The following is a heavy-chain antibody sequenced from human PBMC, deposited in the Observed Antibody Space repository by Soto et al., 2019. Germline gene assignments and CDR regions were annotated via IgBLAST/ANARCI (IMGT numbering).Heavy chain of an antibody. CDR2: IYYSGST. CDR1: GGSINSYH. D-gene: IGHD2-15*01. J-gene: IGHJ5*02. V-gene: IGHV4-59*08. Sequence: SETLSLTCTVSGGSINSYHWNWIRQPPGEGLEWIGYIYYSGSTNYNPYLKSRVTIFVDTSKNQFSLKLNSVTAADTAVYYCARQICSGSNCYSSDWFDPWGQGTLVTVSS. CDR3: ARQICSGSNCYSSDWFDP.